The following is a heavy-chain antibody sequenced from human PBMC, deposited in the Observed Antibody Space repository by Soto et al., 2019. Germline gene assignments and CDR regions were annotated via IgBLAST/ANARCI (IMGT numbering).Heavy chain of an antibody. CDR1: GFTFSSYA. CDR2: ISASGGRT. V-gene: IGHV3-23*01. Sequence: PGGSLRLSCAAFGFTFSSYAMAGVRQAPGKGLEWVSGISASGGRTYYADSAKGRFTISRDNSNNTLYLQMSSLRAEDTAVYYCAKDLEVLSARFEFWGQGALVTVSS. CDR3: AKDLEVLSARFEF. J-gene: IGHJ4*01. D-gene: IGHD2-15*01.